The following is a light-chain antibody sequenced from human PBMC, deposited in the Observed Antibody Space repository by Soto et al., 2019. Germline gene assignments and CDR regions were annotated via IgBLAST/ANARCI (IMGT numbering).Light chain of an antibody. CDR1: QDISKN. Sequence: IQMTQSPSSLSASVGDRVTITCQASQDISKNLNWYQQKPGKAPKLLIYDASSLQTGVPSRFSGSGSATHFTITISSLQPEYVATYYCQQYDNLLPITFGQGTRLEIK. J-gene: IGKJ5*01. CDR2: DAS. CDR3: QQYDNLLPIT. V-gene: IGKV1-33*01.